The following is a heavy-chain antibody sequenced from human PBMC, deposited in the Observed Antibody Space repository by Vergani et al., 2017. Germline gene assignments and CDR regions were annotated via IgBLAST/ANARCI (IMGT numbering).Heavy chain of an antibody. CDR1: GGSISSSSYY. CDR3: ARSSSWYSWGLY. J-gene: IGHJ4*02. Sequence: QLQLQESGPGLVKPSETLSLTCTVSGGSISSSSYYWGWIRQPPGKGLEWIGSIYYSGSTYYNPSLKSRVTISVDTSKNQFSLKLSSVTAADTAVYYCARSSSWYSWGLYWGQGTLVTVSS. CDR2: IYYSGST. D-gene: IGHD6-13*01. V-gene: IGHV4-39*01.